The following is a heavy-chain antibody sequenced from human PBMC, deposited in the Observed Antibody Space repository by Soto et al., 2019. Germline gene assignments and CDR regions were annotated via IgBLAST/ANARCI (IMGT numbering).Heavy chain of an antibody. CDR2: ISSDGSST. V-gene: IGHV3-74*01. D-gene: IGHD4-17*01. Sequence: EVQMVESGGDLVQPGGSLRLSCAASGFTFSSYWMHWVRQVPGKGLVWVSRISSDGSSTNYADSVRGRFIISRDNAKNTLYLQVNSLRVEDTAVHYCARGTVRDHDFGDHWGQGTLVAVSS. CDR3: ARGTVRDHDFGDH. CDR1: GFTFSSYW. J-gene: IGHJ4*02.